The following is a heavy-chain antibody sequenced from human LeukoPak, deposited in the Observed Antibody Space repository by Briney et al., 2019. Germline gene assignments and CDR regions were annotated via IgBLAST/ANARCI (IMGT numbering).Heavy chain of an antibody. CDR1: GFTVSSNY. D-gene: IGHD5-12*01. V-gene: IGHV3-49*03. CDR2: IRSKDYGGTT. CDR3: TRHWSGYDWNYYYYYMDV. J-gene: IGHJ6*03. Sequence: GGSLRLSCAASGFTVSSNYMSWFRQAPGKGLEWVGFIRSKDYGGTTEYAASVKGRFTISRDDSKSIAYLQMNSLKTEDTAIYYCTRHWSGYDWNYYYYYMDVWGKGTTVTVSS.